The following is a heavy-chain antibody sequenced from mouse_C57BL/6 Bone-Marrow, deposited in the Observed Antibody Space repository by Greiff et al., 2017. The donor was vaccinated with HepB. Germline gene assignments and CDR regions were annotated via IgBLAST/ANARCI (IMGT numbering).Heavy chain of an antibody. Sequence: VQLQQSGPELVKPGASVKISCKASGYAFSSSWMNWVKQRPGKGLEWIGRIYPGDGDTNYNGKFKGKATLTADKSSSTAYMQLSSLTSEDSAVYFCARKGDYYGSSDWYFDVWGTGTTVTVSS. D-gene: IGHD1-1*01. CDR3: ARKGDYYGSSDWYFDV. CDR1: GYAFSSSW. J-gene: IGHJ1*03. V-gene: IGHV1-82*01. CDR2: IYPGDGDT.